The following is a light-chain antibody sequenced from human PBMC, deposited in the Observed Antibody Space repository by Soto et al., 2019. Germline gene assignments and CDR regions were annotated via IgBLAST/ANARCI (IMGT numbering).Light chain of an antibody. CDR2: RDH. Sequence: QSVLTQPPSASGTPGQRVTISCSGSRYNIGSNTVNWYQQVPGTAPRLLIHRDHQRPSGVPDRFSGSKSGTSASLAISGLQSEDEADYYCAAWDDSLNGYVVFGGGTKLTVL. V-gene: IGLV1-44*01. J-gene: IGLJ2*01. CDR1: RYNIGSNT. CDR3: AAWDDSLNGYVV.